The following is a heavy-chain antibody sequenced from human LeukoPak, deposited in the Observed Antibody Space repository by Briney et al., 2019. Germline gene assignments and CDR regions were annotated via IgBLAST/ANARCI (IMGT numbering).Heavy chain of an antibody. D-gene: IGHD2-8*01. J-gene: IGHJ4*02. CDR2: IYYSGST. CDR3: ARGRCVGSTNCYYFDS. Sequence: SETLSLTCTVSGGSISSSSYYWGWIRQPPGKGLEWIGSIYYSGSTYYNPSLKSRVTISVDTSKNQFSLKLSSVTAADTAVYYCARGRCVGSTNCYYFDSWGQGTLVTVSS. CDR1: GGSISSSSYY. V-gene: IGHV4-39*07.